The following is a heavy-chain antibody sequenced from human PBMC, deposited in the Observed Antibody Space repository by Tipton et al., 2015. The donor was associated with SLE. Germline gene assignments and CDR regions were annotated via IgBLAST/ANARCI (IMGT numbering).Heavy chain of an antibody. CDR1: GFTFSSYA. D-gene: IGHD4-17*01. CDR3: ARDRDYGIYYYYYGMDV. J-gene: IGHJ6*02. V-gene: IGHV3-30-3*01. Sequence: QVQLVQSGGGVVQPGRSLRLSCAASGFTFSSYAMHWVRQAPGKGLEWVAVISYDGSNKYYADSVKGRFTISRDNSKKTLYLQMKSLRAEDTAVYYCARDRDYGIYYYYYGMDVGGQGTTVTVSS. CDR2: ISYDGSNK.